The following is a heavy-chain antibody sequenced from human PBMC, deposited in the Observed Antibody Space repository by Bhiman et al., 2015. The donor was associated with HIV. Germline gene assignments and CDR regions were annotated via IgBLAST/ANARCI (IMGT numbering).Heavy chain of an antibody. CDR3: AKDGARGFGGIDY. D-gene: IGHD3-3*01. V-gene: IGHV3-43D*03. J-gene: IGHJ4*02. Sequence: VQLVESGGVVAQPGGSLRLSCAASGFTFDNYAMHWVRQAPGKGLEWVSLISWDGGSTYYADSVKGRFTISRDNTKKSLFLQMNSLRPEDTALYYCAKDGARGFGGIDYWGQGTLVTVSS. CDR2: ISWDGGST. CDR1: GFTFDNYA.